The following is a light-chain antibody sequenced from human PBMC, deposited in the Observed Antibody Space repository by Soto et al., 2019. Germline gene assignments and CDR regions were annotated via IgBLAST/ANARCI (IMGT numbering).Light chain of an antibody. V-gene: IGLV2-8*01. CDR2: EVS. J-gene: IGLJ1*01. Sequence: QSALTQPPSASGSPGQSVTISCTGTSSDVGGYNYVSWYQQHPGKAPNLMIYEVSKRPSGVPDRFSGSKSGNTASLTVSGLQAEDEADYYCSSYAGSNNSLYVFGAGTKLTVL. CDR3: SSYAGSNNSLYV. CDR1: SSDVGGYNY.